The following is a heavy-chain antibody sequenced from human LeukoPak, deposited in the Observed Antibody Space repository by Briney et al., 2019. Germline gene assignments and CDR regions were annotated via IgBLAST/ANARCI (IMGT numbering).Heavy chain of an antibody. CDR3: AKSYSSGWYGFDY. CDR1: GFTLSSYA. D-gene: IGHD6-19*01. V-gene: IGHV3-23*01. CDR2: ISGSGGST. Sequence: GGSLRLSCAASGFTLSSYAMSWVRQAPGKGLEWVSAISGSGGSTYYADSVKGRFTISRDNSKNTLYMQMNSLRAEDTAVYSCAKSYSSGWYGFDYWGQGNLVTVSS. J-gene: IGHJ4*02.